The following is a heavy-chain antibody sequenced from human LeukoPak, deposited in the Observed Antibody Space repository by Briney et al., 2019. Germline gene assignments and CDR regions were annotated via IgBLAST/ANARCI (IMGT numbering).Heavy chain of an antibody. D-gene: IGHD3-10*01. CDR2: IYHSGST. J-gene: IGHJ4*02. Sequence: TTSQTLSLTCTVSGGSISSGGYYWSWIRQPPGKGLEWIGYIYHSGSTYYNPSLKTRVTILVDTSKNQFSLKLSSVTAADTAVYYCARWGSNMAREKGDHWGQGTLVTVSS. CDR1: GGSISSGGYY. CDR3: ARWGSNMAREKGDH. V-gene: IGHV4-30-2*01.